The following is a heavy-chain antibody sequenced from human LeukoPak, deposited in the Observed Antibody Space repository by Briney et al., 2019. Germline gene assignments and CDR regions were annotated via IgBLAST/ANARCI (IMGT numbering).Heavy chain of an antibody. J-gene: IGHJ4*02. CDR2: IFYSGST. D-gene: IGHD3-3*01. Sequence: TLSLTCTVSGGSISSGDYYWSWIRQHPGKGLECIGYIFYSGSTYYNPSLKSRVTISVDTSENQFSLKLSSVTAADTAVYYCARGGDFYPQYFFDYWGQGTLVTVSS. V-gene: IGHV4-31*03. CDR1: GGSISSGDYY. CDR3: ARGGDFYPQYFFDY.